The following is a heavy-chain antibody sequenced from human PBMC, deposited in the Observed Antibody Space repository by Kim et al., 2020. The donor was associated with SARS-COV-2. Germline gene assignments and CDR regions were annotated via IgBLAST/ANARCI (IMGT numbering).Heavy chain of an antibody. CDR2: IWYDGSNK. J-gene: IGHJ4*02. V-gene: IGHV3-33*01. D-gene: IGHD5-18*01. CDR1: GFTFSSYG. CDR3: ARARGKGSVSKPLLRGYSYGPGAPISPLDY. Sequence: GGSLRLSCAASGFTFSSYGMHWVRQAPGKGLEWVAVIWYDGSNKYYADSVKGRFTISRDNSKNTLYLQMNSLRAEDTAVYYCARARGKGSVSKPLLRGYSYGPGAPISPLDYWGQGTLVTVSS.